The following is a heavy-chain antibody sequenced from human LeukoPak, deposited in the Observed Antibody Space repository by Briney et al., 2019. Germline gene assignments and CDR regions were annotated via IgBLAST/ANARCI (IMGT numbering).Heavy chain of an antibody. J-gene: IGHJ5*02. V-gene: IGHV1-69*05. CDR2: IMPLFGTA. D-gene: IGHD4-17*01. CDR1: RGTYTHSA. CDR3: ARDVHGDYGSGWFDP. Sequence: SVNVSCKTSRGTYTHSAISWVRQAPGQGLEGLGGIMPLFGTAGHAQKFQGRVTITKKESSTTVYLELTSLTSDDTAVYYCARDVHGDYGSGWFDPWGQGTLVSVSS.